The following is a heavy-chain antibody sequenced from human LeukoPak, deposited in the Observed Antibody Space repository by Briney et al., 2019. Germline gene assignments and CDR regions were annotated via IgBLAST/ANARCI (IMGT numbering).Heavy chain of an antibody. CDR1: GYTFTTYY. Sequence: GASVKVSCKASGYTFTTYYMHWVRQAPGQGLEWMGIINPSDGVTTYPQKFQGRVTMTRDTSTSTIYVELSSLTSDDTAVYYCARRYCSAGTCYPDDAFDIWGQGTLVTVSS. D-gene: IGHD2-15*01. CDR3: ARRYCSAGTCYPDDAFDI. CDR2: INPSDGVT. J-gene: IGHJ3*02. V-gene: IGHV1-46*01.